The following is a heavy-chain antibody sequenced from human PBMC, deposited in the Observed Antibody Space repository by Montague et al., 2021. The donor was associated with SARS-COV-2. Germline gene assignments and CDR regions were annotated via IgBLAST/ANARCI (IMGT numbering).Heavy chain of an antibody. CDR1: GGSISSSTYY. D-gene: IGHD1-7*01. J-gene: IGHJ6*03. V-gene: IGHV4-39*02. CDR2: LYNGGTT. Sequence: SETLSLTCNVSGGSISSSTYYWGWIRQPPGKGLEWIGNLYNGGTTYYSPSLKSRVTIYVDTSKNHFSLNMASVTAADTAVYYGAGTSKLRESSAGNYYYHSMDVWGQGTTVTVSS. CDR3: AGTSKLRESSAGNYYYHSMDV.